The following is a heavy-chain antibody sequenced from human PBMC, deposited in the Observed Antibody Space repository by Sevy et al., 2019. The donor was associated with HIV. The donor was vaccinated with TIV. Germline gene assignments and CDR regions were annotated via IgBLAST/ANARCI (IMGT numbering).Heavy chain of an antibody. J-gene: IGHJ6*02. CDR2: IYYSGST. V-gene: IGHV4-59*01. CDR1: GGSISSYY. Sequence: SETLSLTCTVSGGSISSYYWSWIRQPPGKGLEWIGYIYYSGSTNYNPSLKSRVTISVDTSKNQFSLKLSSVTAADTAVYYCAIDFVMLGSGSPYYYGMDVWGQGTTVTVSS. CDR3: AIDFVMLGSGSPYYYGMDV. D-gene: IGHD3-10*01.